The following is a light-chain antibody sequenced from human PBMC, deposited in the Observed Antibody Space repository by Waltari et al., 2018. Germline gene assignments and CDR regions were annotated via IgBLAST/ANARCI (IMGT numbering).Light chain of an antibody. CDR1: RSVLNSSNNKNY. V-gene: IGKV4-1*01. CDR3: QQYYNTPHT. Sequence: DIVMTQSPDSLAVSLGERATINCKSSRSVLNSSNNKNYMAWYQHKPGHRPRLLIYWAASREFGVPDRVSGSGSATEFTLTINSLQAEDVAVYYCQQYYNTPHTFGQGTKLEIK. J-gene: IGKJ2*01. CDR2: WAA.